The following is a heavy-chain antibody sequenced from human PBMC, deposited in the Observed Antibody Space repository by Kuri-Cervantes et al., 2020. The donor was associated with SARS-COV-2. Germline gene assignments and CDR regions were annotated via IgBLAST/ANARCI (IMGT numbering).Heavy chain of an antibody. J-gene: IGHJ6*02. V-gene: IGHV1-8*01. D-gene: IGHD6-19*01. CDR3: ARLVAGTGGFWYYYYGMDV. CDR2: MNPNSGNT. Sequence: ASVKVSCKASGYTFTSYDINWVRQATGQGLEWMGWMNPNSGNTGYAQKFQGRVTMTRNTSISTAYMELRSLRSDDTAVYYCARLVAGTGGFWYYYYGMDVWGQGTTVTVSS. CDR1: GYTFTSYD.